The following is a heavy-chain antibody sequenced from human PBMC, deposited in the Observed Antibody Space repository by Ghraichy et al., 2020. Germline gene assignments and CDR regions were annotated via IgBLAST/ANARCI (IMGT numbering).Heavy chain of an antibody. Sequence: GGSLRLSCAASGFTFSSYEMNWVRQAPGKGLEWVSYISSSGSTIYYADSVKGRFTISRDNAKNSLYLQMNSLRAEDTAVYYCARGAETFSFDYWGQGTLVTVSS. CDR1: GFTFSSYE. CDR2: ISSSGSTI. V-gene: IGHV3-48*03. J-gene: IGHJ4*02. D-gene: IGHD3-16*01. CDR3: ARGAETFSFDY.